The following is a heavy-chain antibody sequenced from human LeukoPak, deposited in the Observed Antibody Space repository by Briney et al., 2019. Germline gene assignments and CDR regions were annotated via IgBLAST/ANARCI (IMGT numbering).Heavy chain of an antibody. Sequence: GGSLRLSCAASGFTFSSYSMNWVRQAPGKGLEWVSYISSSSSTIYYADSVKGRFTISRDNAKNSLYLQMNSLRAEDTAVYYCARDLTDSFDYWGQGTLVTVSS. CDR3: ARDLTDSFDY. CDR2: ISSSSSTI. J-gene: IGHJ4*02. V-gene: IGHV3-48*04. CDR1: GFTFSSYS.